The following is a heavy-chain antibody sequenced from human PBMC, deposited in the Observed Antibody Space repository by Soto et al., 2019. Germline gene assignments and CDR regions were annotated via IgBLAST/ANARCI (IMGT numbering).Heavy chain of an antibody. Sequence: GGSLRLSFAASGFTFSSYGMHWVRQAPGKGLEWVAVISYDGSNKYYADSVKGRFTIYRDNSKNTLYLQMNSLRAEDTAVYYCATYYDSSSWPFDYWGQGTLVTVSS. J-gene: IGHJ4*02. V-gene: IGHV3-30*03. CDR2: ISYDGSNK. CDR1: GFTFSSYG. D-gene: IGHD6-13*01. CDR3: ATYYDSSSWPFDY.